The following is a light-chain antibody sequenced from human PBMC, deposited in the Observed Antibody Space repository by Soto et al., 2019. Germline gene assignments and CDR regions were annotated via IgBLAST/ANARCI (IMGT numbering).Light chain of an antibody. Sequence: EIVLTQSPGTLSLSPGERATLFCRASQSFTTSQLAWYQQKPGQAPRVLIFGASSRATGIPDRFSGSGSGTDFTLTIGRLEPEDSAVYYCLQHGSAPYTFGQGTRLEIK. V-gene: IGKV3-20*01. CDR2: GAS. J-gene: IGKJ2*01. CDR3: LQHGSAPYT. CDR1: QSFTTSQ.